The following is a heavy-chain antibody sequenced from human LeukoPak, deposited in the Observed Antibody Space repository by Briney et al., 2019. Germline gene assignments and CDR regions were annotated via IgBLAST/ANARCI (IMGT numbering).Heavy chain of an antibody. CDR3: ARGYGSESYVFDY. CDR2: IWYDGSKK. CDR1: RFTFSSYG. D-gene: IGHD3-10*01. V-gene: IGHV3-33*01. J-gene: IGHJ4*02. Sequence: GGSLRLSCGASRFTFSSYGMHWVRQAPGKGLEWVAVIWYDGSKKYYADSVKGRFTVSRDNSKNTLYLQMNSLRAEDTAVYYCARGYGSESYVFDYWGQGTLVTVCS.